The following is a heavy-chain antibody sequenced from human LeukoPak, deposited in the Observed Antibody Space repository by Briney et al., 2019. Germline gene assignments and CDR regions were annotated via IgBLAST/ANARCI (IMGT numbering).Heavy chain of an antibody. CDR2: IYYSGST. D-gene: IGHD4-23*01. J-gene: IGHJ4*02. Sequence: PSETLSLTCTVSGGSISSSSYYWGWIRQPPGKGLEWIGSIYYSGSTYYSPSLKSRVTISVDTSKNQFSLKLSSVTAADAAVYYCARDFFSRQRWGFDYWGQGTLVTVSS. CDR1: GGSISSSSYY. CDR3: ARDFFSRQRWGFDY. V-gene: IGHV4-39*07.